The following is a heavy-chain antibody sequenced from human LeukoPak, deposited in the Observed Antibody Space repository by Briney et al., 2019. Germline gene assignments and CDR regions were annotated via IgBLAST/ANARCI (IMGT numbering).Heavy chain of an antibody. CDR2: IYYSGST. V-gene: IGHV4-59*12. D-gene: IGHD5-12*01. CDR3: ARGTRWLQPYYFDY. CDR1: GGSISSYY. Sequence: SETLSLTCTASGGSISSYYWSWIRQPPGKGLEWIGYIYYSGSTNYNPSLKSRVAISVDTSKNQFSLKLSSVTAADTAVYYCARGTRWLQPYYFDYWGQGTLVTVSS. J-gene: IGHJ4*02.